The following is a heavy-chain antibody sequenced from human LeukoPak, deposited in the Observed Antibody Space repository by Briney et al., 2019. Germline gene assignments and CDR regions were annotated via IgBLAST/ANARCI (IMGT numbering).Heavy chain of an antibody. CDR3: ARGRYPYNWFDP. CDR1: GGSISSGSYY. D-gene: IGHD1-1*01. CDR2: IYTSGST. Sequence: SETLSLTCTVSGGSISSGSYYWSWIRQPAGKGLEWIGRIYTSGSTNYNPSLKSRVTISVDTSKNQSSLKLSSVTAADTAVYYCARGRYPYNWFDPWGQGTLVTVSS. V-gene: IGHV4-61*02. J-gene: IGHJ5*02.